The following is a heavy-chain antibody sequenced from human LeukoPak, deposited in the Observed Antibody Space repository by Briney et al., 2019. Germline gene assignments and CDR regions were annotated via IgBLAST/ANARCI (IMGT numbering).Heavy chain of an antibody. J-gene: IGHJ4*02. CDR1: GYSFTSYW. Sequence: PGESRQTSCKASGYSFTSYWIGWVRQTPGKGLGGMGTIYPGDSDTRYSPSFRGQVTIPAAKSISTASLQGSSLQASDTAMYYCARHDSSGWYAYWGQGTLGTVPS. CDR3: ARHDSSGWYAY. D-gene: IGHD6-19*01. CDR2: IYPGDSDT. V-gene: IGHV5-51*01.